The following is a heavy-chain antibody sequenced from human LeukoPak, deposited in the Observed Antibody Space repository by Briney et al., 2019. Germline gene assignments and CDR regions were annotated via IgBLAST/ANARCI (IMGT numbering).Heavy chain of an antibody. CDR1: GFIFSSYA. CDR3: AKDQGTGC. J-gene: IGHJ4*02. Sequence: GRSLRLSCAASGFIFSSYAMHWVRQAPGKGLEWVAVIAYDGSNNKFYADSVKGRFTISRDSSKNTLYLQMNSLRAEDTAVYYCAKDQGTGCWGQGTLVTVSS. V-gene: IGHV3-30-3*01. CDR2: IAYDGSNNK. D-gene: IGHD1-1*01.